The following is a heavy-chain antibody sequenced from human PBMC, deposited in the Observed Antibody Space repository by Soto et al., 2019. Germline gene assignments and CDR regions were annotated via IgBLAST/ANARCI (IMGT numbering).Heavy chain of an antibody. CDR2: ISGSGGTT. CDR1: GFTFSAYA. D-gene: IGHD3-9*01. V-gene: IGHV3-23*01. J-gene: IGHJ4*02. CDR3: AKDPSTGPADY. Sequence: GGSLRLSCAASGFTFSAYAMSWVRQAPGKGLEWVSVISGSGGTTYYADSVKGRFTIPRDNSKNTLCLQMNGLRGEDTAVYYCAKDPSTGPADYWGQGTLVTVSS.